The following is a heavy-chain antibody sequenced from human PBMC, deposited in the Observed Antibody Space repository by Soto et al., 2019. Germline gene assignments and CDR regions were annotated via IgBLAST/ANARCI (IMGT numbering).Heavy chain of an antibody. V-gene: IGHV3-30-3*01. CDR2: ISYDGSDK. J-gene: IGHJ4*02. D-gene: IGHD3-22*01. CDR3: ASDYYKYYDSSGYYRSPAY. Sequence: GGSLRLSCAASGFTFSSYAMHWVRQAPGKGLEWVALISYDGSDKDYADSVKGRFTISRDNSRNTLFLQMNSLRAEDTAVYFCASDYYKYYDSSGYYRSPAYWGQGTLVTVSS. CDR1: GFTFSSYA.